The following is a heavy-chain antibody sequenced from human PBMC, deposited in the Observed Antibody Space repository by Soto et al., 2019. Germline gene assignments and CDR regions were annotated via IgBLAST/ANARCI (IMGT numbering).Heavy chain of an antibody. D-gene: IGHD1-26*01. CDR1: GGTFSSYA. J-gene: IGHJ6*02. Sequence: QVQLVQSGAEVKKPGSSVKVSCKASGGTFSSYAISWVRQSPGQGLEWMGGIIPIFGTANYAQKFQGRVTITEDESTRTAYMEMSSLRSEDTDVYYCARGVQVGGSATDYCMDVCGQGTTVTVSS. CDR2: IIPIFGTA. CDR3: ARGVQVGGSATDYCMDV. V-gene: IGHV1-69*01.